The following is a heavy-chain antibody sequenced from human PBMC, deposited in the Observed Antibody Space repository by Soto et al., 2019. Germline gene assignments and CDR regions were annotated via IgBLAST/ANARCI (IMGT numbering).Heavy chain of an antibody. CDR2: INPNSGGT. J-gene: IGHJ4*02. D-gene: IGHD4-17*01. Sequence: GASVKVSCKASGYTFTGYYMHWVRQAPGQGLEWMGWINPNSGGTNYAQKFQGWVTMTRDTSISTAHMELSRLRSDDTAVYYCARAEVTTLPNFAYWGQGTLVTVSS. V-gene: IGHV1-2*04. CDR3: ARAEVTTLPNFAY. CDR1: GYTFTGYY.